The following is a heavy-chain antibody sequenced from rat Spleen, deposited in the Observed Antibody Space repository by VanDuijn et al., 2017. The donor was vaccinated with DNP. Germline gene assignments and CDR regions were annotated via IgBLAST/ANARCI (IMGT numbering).Heavy chain of an antibody. V-gene: IGHV5-25*01. CDR2: ISSGGDNT. Sequence: EVQLVESGGGLVQPRGSMKLSCSASGFIFSNYYMAWVRQAPTKGLEWVASISSGGDNTHYRDSVKDRFTISRDNAKNTQYLQMDSLRSEDTAIYYCATRGDNSWFPYWGQGTLVTVSS. D-gene: IGHD1-10*01. CDR1: GFIFSNYY. J-gene: IGHJ3*01. CDR3: ATRGDNSWFPY.